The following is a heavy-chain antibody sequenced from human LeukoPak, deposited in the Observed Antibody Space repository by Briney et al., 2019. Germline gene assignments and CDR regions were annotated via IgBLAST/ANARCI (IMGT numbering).Heavy chain of an antibody. CDR3: ARAGRATTRHYYYYMDV. CDR1: GGSFSGYY. J-gene: IGHJ6*03. V-gene: IGHV4-34*01. D-gene: IGHD5-12*01. CDR2: INHSGST. Sequence: SETLSLTCAVYGGSFSGYYWSWIRQPPGKGLEWIGEINHSGSTNYNPSLKSRVTISVDTSKNQFSLKLSSVTAADTAVYYCARAGRATTRHYYYYMDVWGKGTTVTVSS.